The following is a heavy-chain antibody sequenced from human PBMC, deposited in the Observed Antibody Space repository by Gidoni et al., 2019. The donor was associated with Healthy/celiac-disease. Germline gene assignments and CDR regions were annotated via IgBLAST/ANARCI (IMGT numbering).Heavy chain of an antibody. CDR1: GYTFTSYY. D-gene: IGHD2-8*01. J-gene: IGHJ4*02. CDR3: AREFGYCTNGVCYTFDY. CDR2: INPSGGST. V-gene: IGHV1-46*01. Sequence: QVQLVQSGAEVKKPGASVKVSCQASGYTFTSYYMHWVRQAPGQGLEWMGIINPSGGSTSYAQKFQGRVTMTRDTSTSTVYMELSSLRSEDTAVYYCAREFGYCTNGVCYTFDYWGQGTLVTVSS.